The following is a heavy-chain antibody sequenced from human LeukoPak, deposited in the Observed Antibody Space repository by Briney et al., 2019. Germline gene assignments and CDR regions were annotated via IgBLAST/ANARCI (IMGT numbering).Heavy chain of an antibody. D-gene: IGHD6-13*01. Sequence: GASVKVSCKASGYTFTSYDINWVRQAPGQGLEWRGWMNPNSGNTGYAQKFQGRVTMTRNTSISTAYMELSSLRSEDTAVYYCASMTAAAGTRPFDYWGQGTLVTVSS. V-gene: IGHV1-8*01. CDR1: GYTFTSYD. CDR3: ASMTAAAGTRPFDY. J-gene: IGHJ4*02. CDR2: MNPNSGNT.